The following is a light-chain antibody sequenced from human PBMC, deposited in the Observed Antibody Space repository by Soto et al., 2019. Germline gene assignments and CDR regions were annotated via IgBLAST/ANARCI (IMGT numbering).Light chain of an antibody. CDR2: DTS. CDR1: QNVSSF. J-gene: IGKJ4*01. V-gene: IGKV3-11*01. CDR3: QQRSNRLLT. Sequence: EIVLTQSPATLSLSPGARATLSCRASQNVSSFLAWYQQKPGQAPRLLIYDTSNRATDIPARFSGSGSGTDFTLTISSLEPEDFAVYYCQQRSNRLLTFGGGTKVEIK.